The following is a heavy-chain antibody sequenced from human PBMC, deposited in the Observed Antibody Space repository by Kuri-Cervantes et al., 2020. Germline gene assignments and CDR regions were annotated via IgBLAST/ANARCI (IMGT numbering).Heavy chain of an antibody. CDR3: ARVVDYCTTGYCYYMDV. Sequence: SETLSLTCAVDGGSFSGYYWSWIRQPPGKGLEWIGEINHSGSTNYNPSLKSRVTISVDTSKNQFSLKLSSVTAADTAVHYCARVVDYCTTGYCYYMDVWAKGTTVTVSS. CDR2: INHSGST. CDR1: GGSFSGYY. J-gene: IGHJ6*03. D-gene: IGHD3-16*01. V-gene: IGHV4-34*01.